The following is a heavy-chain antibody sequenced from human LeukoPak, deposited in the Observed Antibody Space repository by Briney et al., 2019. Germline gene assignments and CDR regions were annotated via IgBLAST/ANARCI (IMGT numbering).Heavy chain of an antibody. CDR3: AKELLPQRWMYALDP. V-gene: IGHV3-30*18. CDR1: GFTFSSYG. D-gene: IGHD2-2*03. J-gene: IGHJ5*02. Sequence: PGRSLRLSCAASGFTFSSYGMHWVRQAPGKGLEWVAVISYDVSNKYYADSVKGRFTISRDNSKNTLYLQMNSLRAEDTAVYFCAKELLPQRWMYALDPWGQGTLVTVSS. CDR2: ISYDVSNK.